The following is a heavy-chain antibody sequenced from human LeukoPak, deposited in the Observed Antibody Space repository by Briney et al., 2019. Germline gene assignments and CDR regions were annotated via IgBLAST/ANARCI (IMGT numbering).Heavy chain of an antibody. CDR3: ARGGMTIFGVVIGRAFDY. Sequence: PSETLSLTCAVYGGSFSGYYWSWIRQPPGKGLEWIGEINHSGSTNYNPSLKSRVTISVDTSKNQFSLKLSSVTAADTAVYYCARGGMTIFGVVIGRAFDYWGQGTLVTVSS. J-gene: IGHJ4*02. V-gene: IGHV4-34*01. D-gene: IGHD3-3*01. CDR2: INHSGST. CDR1: GGSFSGYY.